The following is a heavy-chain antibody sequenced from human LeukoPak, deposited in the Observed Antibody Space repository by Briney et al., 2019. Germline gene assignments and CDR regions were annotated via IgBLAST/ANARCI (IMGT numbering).Heavy chain of an antibody. CDR2: VIPIFGTA. J-gene: IGHJ5*02. CDR3: AREKKGSSWTPREPSNWFDP. V-gene: IGHV1-69*13. CDR1: GGTFSSYA. D-gene: IGHD6-13*01. Sequence: SVKVSCKASGGTFSSYAISWVRQAPGQGLEWMGGVIPIFGTANYAQKFQGRVTITADESTSTAYMELSSLRSEDTAVYYCAREKKGSSWTPREPSNWFDPWGQGTLVTVSS.